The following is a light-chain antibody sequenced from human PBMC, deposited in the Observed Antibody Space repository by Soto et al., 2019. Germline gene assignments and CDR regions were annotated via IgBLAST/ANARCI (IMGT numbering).Light chain of an antibody. Sequence: EIVMTQSPVSLSVSPGERATLSCRASQSVSTKLAWYQQKPGQAPRLLISGTSTRATGIPDRFSGSASGTDFTLTISRLEPDDFATYYCQPYNSYPWTFGQGTKVDIK. CDR1: QSVSTK. CDR3: QPYNSYPWT. V-gene: IGKV3D-15*01. J-gene: IGKJ1*01. CDR2: GTS.